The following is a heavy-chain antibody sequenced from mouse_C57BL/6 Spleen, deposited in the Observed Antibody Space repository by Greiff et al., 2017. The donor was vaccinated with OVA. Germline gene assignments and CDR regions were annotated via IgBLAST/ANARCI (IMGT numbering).Heavy chain of an antibody. Sequence: QVQLQQPGAELVKPGDSVKLSCKASGYTFTSYWMQWVKQRPGQGLEWIGEIDPSDSYTNYNQKFKGKATLTVDTSSSTAYMQLSSLTSEDAAVYYCARRTAQATYFDYWGQGTTLTVSS. V-gene: IGHV1-50*01. D-gene: IGHD3-2*02. CDR3: ARRTAQATYFDY. CDR1: GYTFTSYW. J-gene: IGHJ2*01. CDR2: IDPSDSYT.